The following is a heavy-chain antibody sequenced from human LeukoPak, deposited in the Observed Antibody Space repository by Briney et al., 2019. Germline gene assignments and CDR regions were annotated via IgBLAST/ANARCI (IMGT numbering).Heavy chain of an antibody. Sequence: ASVKVSCKASGYTYTGYFMHWVRQAPGQGLEWMGWINPNSGGTNYAQKFQGRVTMTRDTSISTAYMELSRLRSDDTAVYYCASSIVYCSSTSCYFNWGQGTLVTVSS. CDR3: ASSIVYCSSTSCYFN. D-gene: IGHD2-2*01. CDR1: GYTYTGYF. J-gene: IGHJ4*02. CDR2: INPNSGGT. V-gene: IGHV1-2*02.